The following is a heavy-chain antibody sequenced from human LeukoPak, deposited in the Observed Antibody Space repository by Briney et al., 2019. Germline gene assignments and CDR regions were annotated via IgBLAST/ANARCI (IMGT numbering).Heavy chain of an antibody. CDR1: GGTFSSYA. CDR2: IIPIFGTA. J-gene: IGHJ4*02. V-gene: IGHV1-69*05. Sequence: GASVKVSCKASGGTFSSYAISWVRQAPGQGLEWMGGIIPIFGTANYAQKFQGRVTITTDESTSTAYMELSSLRSEDTAVYYCARDLGTPLNWNYGGWGQGTLVTVSS. CDR3: ARDLGTPLNWNYGG. D-gene: IGHD1-7*01.